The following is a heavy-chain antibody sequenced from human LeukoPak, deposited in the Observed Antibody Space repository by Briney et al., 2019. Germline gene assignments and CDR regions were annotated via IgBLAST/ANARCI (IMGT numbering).Heavy chain of an antibody. CDR1: GGSISSYY. J-gene: IGHJ4*02. D-gene: IGHD6-19*01. Sequence: SETLSLTCTVSGGSISSYYWSWIRQPPGKGLEWIGYIYYSGSTNYNPSLKSRVTISVDTSKNQFSLKLSSVTAADTAVYYCARGSTARIAVAGTQASFDYWGQGTLVTVSS. CDR3: ARGSTARIAVAGTQASFDY. V-gene: IGHV4-59*12. CDR2: IYYSGST.